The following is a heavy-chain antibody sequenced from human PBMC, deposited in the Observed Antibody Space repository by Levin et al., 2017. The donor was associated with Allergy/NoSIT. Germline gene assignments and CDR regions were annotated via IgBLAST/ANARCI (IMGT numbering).Heavy chain of an antibody. V-gene: IGHV4-30-2*01. CDR3: ARVAGYSYGYYFDY. Sequence: PSETLSLTCAVSGDSISSGGYSWSWIRQPPGKGLEWIGNIYLSGSTYYNPSLKSRVTISVDRSKNQFSLNLSSVTAADTAVYYCARVAGYSYGYYFDYWGQGTLVTVSS. CDR1: GDSISSGGYS. J-gene: IGHJ4*02. CDR2: IYLSGST. D-gene: IGHD5-18*01.